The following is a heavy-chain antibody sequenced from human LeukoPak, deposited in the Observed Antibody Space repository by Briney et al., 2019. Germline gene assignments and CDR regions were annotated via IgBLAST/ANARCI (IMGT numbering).Heavy chain of an antibody. CDR3: ARGYTYGYIFYFDY. J-gene: IGHJ4*02. D-gene: IGHD5-18*01. Sequence: GGSLRLSRAASGFTFSTYWMSWVRQAPGKGLEWVANIKQDGTEKYYVDSVKGRFTISRDNAKNSLYLQMNSLRAEDTAVYYCARGYTYGYIFYFDYWGQGTLVTVSS. V-gene: IGHV3-7*01. CDR2: IKQDGTEK. CDR1: GFTFSTYW.